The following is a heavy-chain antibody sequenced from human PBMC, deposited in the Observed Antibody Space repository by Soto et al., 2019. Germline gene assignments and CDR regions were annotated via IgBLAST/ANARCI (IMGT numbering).Heavy chain of an antibody. J-gene: IGHJ4*02. CDR2: IYYSGST. CDR3: ARDLVVVTPYFDY. D-gene: IGHD2-21*02. Sequence: SETLSLTCTVSGGSFSSGSYYWSWIRQPPGKGLEWIGYIYYSGSTNYNPSLKSRVTISVDTSKNQFSLKLSSVTAADTAVYYCARDLVVVTPYFDYWGQGTLVTVSS. CDR1: GGSFSSGSYY. V-gene: IGHV4-61*01.